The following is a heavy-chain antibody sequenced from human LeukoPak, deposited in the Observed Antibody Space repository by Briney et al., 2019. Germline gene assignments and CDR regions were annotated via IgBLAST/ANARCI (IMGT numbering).Heavy chain of an antibody. CDR1: GGSISSGGYY. V-gene: IGHV4-31*03. D-gene: IGHD1-26*01. CDR3: AIHSGKGAFDI. CDR2: IYYSGST. Sequence: SETLSLTCTVSGGSISSGGYYWSWIRQHPGKSLEWIGYIYYSGSTYYNPSLKSRVTISVDTSKNQFSLKLSSVTAADTAVYYCAIHSGKGAFDIWGQGTMVTVSS. J-gene: IGHJ3*02.